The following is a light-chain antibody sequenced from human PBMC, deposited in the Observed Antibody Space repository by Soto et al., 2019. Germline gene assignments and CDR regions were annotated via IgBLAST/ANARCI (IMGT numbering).Light chain of an antibody. Sequence: QSVLTQPASVSGSPGQSLTISCTGTSSDVGSSNFVSWYQQHPGKAPKLIIYEGSRRPSGVSGRFSGSKSGNAASLTISGLQAEDEADYYGCSFPGSSTFYVSGPGTNVTDL. CDR3: CSFPGSSTFYV. CDR2: EGS. J-gene: IGLJ1*01. V-gene: IGLV2-23*01. CDR1: SSDVGSSNF.